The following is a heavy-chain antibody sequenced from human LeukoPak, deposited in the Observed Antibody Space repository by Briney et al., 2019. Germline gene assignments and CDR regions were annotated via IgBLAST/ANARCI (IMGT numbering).Heavy chain of an antibody. CDR3: AKALVAFDI. CDR2: INQDGSEK. CDR1: GFTFSRYW. J-gene: IGHJ3*02. D-gene: IGHD2-8*02. V-gene: IGHV3-7*01. Sequence: GGSLRLSCAASGFTFSRYWMSWVRQAPGKGLEWVANINQDGSEKYYVDSVKGRFTISRDNAKNSLYLQMNSLRAEDTAVYYCAKALVAFDIWGQGTMVTVSS.